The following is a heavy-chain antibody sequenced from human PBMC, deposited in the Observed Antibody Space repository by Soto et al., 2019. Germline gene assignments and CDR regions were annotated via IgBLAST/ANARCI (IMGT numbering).Heavy chain of an antibody. CDR1: GGSISSYY. Sequence: PSETLSLTCTVSGGSISSYYWSWIRQPPGKGLEWIGYIYYSASTNYSPSPKSRVTISVDTSKNQFSLNLSSVTAADTAVYYCARTLTYCGGEWFSPDSRGPGNPVTVS. CDR2: IYYSAST. D-gene: IGHD2-21*01. CDR3: ARTLTYCGGEWFSPDS. V-gene: IGHV4-59*08. J-gene: IGHJ4*02.